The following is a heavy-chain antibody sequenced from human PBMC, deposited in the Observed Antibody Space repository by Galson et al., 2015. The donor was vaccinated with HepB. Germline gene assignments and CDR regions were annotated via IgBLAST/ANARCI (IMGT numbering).Heavy chain of an antibody. CDR1: GYNFATYW. D-gene: IGHD3-22*01. CDR2: IFPYDSST. Sequence: SGAEVKKPGESLQISCKGSGYNFATYWVGWVRQMSGKGPEWMGVIFPYDSSTRYSPSFQGQVTISADKSINTAYLQWNSLKASDTAMYYCAIYYDITGGAFDIWGQGTRVTVSS. V-gene: IGHV5-51*01. CDR3: AIYYDITGGAFDI. J-gene: IGHJ3*02.